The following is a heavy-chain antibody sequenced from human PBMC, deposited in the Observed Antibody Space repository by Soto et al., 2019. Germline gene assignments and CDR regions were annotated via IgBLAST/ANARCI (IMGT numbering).Heavy chain of an antibody. Sequence: ASVKVSCKASGYTFTSYGISWVRQAPGQGLEWMGWISAYNGNTNYAQKLQGRVTMTTDTSTSTAYMELRSLRSDDTAVYYCARDLNPHSYYGSGSRHYNWFDPWGQGTLVTVSS. J-gene: IGHJ5*02. V-gene: IGHV1-18*01. CDR3: ARDLNPHSYYGSGSRHYNWFDP. CDR1: GYTFTSYG. CDR2: ISAYNGNT. D-gene: IGHD3-10*01.